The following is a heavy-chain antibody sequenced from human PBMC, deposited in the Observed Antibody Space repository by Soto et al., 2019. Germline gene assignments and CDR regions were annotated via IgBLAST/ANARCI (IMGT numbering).Heavy chain of an antibody. V-gene: IGHV4-34*01. J-gene: IGHJ6*02. Sequence: SETLSLTCAVYGGSFSGYYWSWIRQPPGKXLEGIGEINHSGSTNYNPSLKSRVTISVDTSKNQFSLKLSSVTAADTAVYYCARGPHITIFRVVIPAHYGMDVWGQGTTVTVSS. D-gene: IGHD3-3*01. CDR3: ARGPHITIFRVVIPAHYGMDV. CDR2: INHSGST. CDR1: GGSFSGYY.